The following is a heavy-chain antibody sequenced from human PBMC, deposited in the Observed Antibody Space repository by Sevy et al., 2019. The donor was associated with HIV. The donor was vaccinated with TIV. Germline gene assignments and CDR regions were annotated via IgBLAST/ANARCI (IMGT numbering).Heavy chain of an antibody. J-gene: IGHJ4*02. CDR1: GFTFNIYG. D-gene: IGHD6-19*01. CDR3: AKDDAAYSSAWTFPDY. V-gene: IGHV3-33*06. Sequence: GGSLRLSCAASGFTFNIYGMHWVRQAPGKGLEWVAVIWYDASKKYHADTGKGRFIISRDNSKNTLYLQMNSLRAEDSAVYYCAKDDAAYSSAWTFPDYWGQGTLVTVSS. CDR2: IWYDASKK.